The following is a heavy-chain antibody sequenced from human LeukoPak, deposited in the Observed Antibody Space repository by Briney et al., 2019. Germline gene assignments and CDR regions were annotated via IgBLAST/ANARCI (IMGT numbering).Heavy chain of an antibody. V-gene: IGHV1-2*02. CDR2: INPNSGGT. J-gene: IGHJ4*02. CDR3: ARVERFGATVDY. Sequence: ASVKVSCKASGYTFTGYYMHWVRQAPGQGLEWMGWINPNSGGTNYAQKFQGRATMTRDTSISTAYMELSRLRSDDTAVYYCARVERFGATVDYWGQGTLVTVSS. CDR1: GYTFTGYY. D-gene: IGHD1-26*01.